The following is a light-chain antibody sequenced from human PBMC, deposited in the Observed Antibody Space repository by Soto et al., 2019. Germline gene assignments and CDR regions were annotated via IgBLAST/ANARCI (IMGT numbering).Light chain of an antibody. Sequence: QSVLTQPASVSGSPGQSITVSCSGTSSDIGGYIFVSWYQQHPGKAPKLMIYDINNRPSGVSKRFSGSKSGNTASLTISGLQAEDEADYYCVSYTARSSYVFGTGPKVTVL. CDR2: DIN. CDR1: SSDIGGYIF. J-gene: IGLJ1*01. CDR3: VSYTARSSYV. V-gene: IGLV2-14*01.